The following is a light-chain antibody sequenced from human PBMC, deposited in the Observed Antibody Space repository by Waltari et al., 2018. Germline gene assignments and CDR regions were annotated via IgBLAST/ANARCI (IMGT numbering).Light chain of an antibody. CDR3: AAWDDSLSGRV. J-gene: IGLJ3*02. CDR1: RSNIGSNY. CDR2: RNN. V-gene: IGLV1-47*01. Sequence: QSVLTQPPSASGTPGQRVTISCSGSRSNIGSNYVYWYQQLPGTAPKLLIYRNNPRPSGVPDRCAGYKSGTSASLAISGLRSEDEADYYCAAWDDSLSGRVFGGGTKLTVL.